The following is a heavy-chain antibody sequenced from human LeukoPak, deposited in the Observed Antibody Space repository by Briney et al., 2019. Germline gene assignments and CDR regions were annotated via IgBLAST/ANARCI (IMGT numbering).Heavy chain of an antibody. CDR2: IYPADSDT. D-gene: IGHD3-22*01. CDR1: GYSFTNYW. Sequence: GESLKISCKASGYSFTNYWIGWVRQMPGKGLEWMGIIYPADSDTRYSPSFQGQVTTSADKSINTAYLQWRSLKASDTAMYYCARRHYDKSGSKHADYWGQGALVTVSS. V-gene: IGHV5-51*01. J-gene: IGHJ4*02. CDR3: ARRHYDKSGSKHADY.